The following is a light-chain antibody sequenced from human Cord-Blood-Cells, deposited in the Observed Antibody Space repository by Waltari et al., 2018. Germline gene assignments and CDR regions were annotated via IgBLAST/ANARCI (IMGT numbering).Light chain of an antibody. CDR2: DAS. Sequence: DIQMTQSPSTLSASVGDRVTITCRASQSISSWLAWNQQKPGKVPKLLIYDASSLESGVPSRFSGSGSGTEFTLTISSLQPDDFATYYCQQYNSYSPYTFGQGTKLEIK. J-gene: IGKJ2*01. CDR1: QSISSW. CDR3: QQYNSYSPYT. V-gene: IGKV1-5*01.